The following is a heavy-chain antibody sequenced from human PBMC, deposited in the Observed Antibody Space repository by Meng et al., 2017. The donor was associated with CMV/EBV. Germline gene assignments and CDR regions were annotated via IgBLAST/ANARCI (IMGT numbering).Heavy chain of an antibody. J-gene: IGHJ6*02. CDR2: IYYSGST. V-gene: IGHV4-59*01. CDR3: ARDKDGDGYNIGNGMDV. Sequence: SETLSLTCTVSGGSISSYYWSWIRQPPGKGLEWIGYIYYSGSTNYNPSLKSRVTISVDTSKNQFPLKLSSVTAADTAVYYCARDKDGDGYNIGNGMDVWGQGTTVTVSS. D-gene: IGHD5-24*01. CDR1: GGSISSYY.